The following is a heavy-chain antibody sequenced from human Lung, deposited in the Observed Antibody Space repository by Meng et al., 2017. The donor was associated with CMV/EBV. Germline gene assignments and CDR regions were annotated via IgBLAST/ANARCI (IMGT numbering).Heavy chain of an antibody. CDR2: TNRDGSST. Sequence: VALGAVGVGLVQPGESLRLSCASSGFTFNSHWMHWVRQAPGKGLVWVSRTNRDGSSTSYADSVKGRFTISRDNAKSTLYLQMNSLRAEDTAVYYCARGVGESLGWEMGYWGQGTLVTVSS. J-gene: IGHJ4*02. CDR1: GFTFNSHW. V-gene: IGHV3-74*01. CDR3: ARGVGESLGWEMGY. D-gene: IGHD1-26*01.